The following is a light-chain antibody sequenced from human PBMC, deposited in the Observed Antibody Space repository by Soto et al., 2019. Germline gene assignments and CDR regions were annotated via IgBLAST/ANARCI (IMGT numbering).Light chain of an antibody. CDR3: QEYDNWPPEGT. V-gene: IGKV3-15*01. J-gene: IGKJ1*01. CDR1: QSVSIN. Sequence: TVLTQSPATLSVSPGERASLSCRASQSVSINLAWYQQKPGQAPRLLIYGASTRATGIPGRFSGSGSGTDFTPSIHALQSEDSAVYYCQEYDNWPPEGTFGQGTKVEV. CDR2: GAS.